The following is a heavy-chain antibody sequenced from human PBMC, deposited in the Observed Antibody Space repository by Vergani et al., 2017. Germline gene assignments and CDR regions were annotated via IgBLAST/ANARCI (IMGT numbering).Heavy chain of an antibody. CDR3: ASLPPGYCSGGSCFCFDY. Sequence: QVQLVQSWAEVRKSGASVKVSCSFSGFTITSYGIHWVQQSPGQGLEWMGWINPGNGSPSYAKKFQGRFTMTRDMSTTTAYTDLSSLTSEDMAVYYYASLPPGYCSGGSCFCFDYWGQGTLVTVSS. CDR1: GFTITSYG. J-gene: IGHJ4*02. CDR2: INPGNGSP. V-gene: IGHV1-38-4*01. D-gene: IGHD2-15*01.